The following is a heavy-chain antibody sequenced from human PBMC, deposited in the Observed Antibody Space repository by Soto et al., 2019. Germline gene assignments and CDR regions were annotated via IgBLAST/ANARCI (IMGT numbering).Heavy chain of an antibody. CDR1: GITSTTYA. J-gene: IGHJ5*02. CDR2: INTGNGNT. Sequence: QVQLVQSGAEVKKPGASVKVSCKASGITSTTYAIHWVRQVPGQGLEWMGWINTGNGNTRYSQRFLGRVSLTTDTSASTASMALSSLTSEDTAVYSCARAISGYVTWGQGTLITVSS. D-gene: IGHD6-13*01. V-gene: IGHV1-3*04. CDR3: ARAISGYVT.